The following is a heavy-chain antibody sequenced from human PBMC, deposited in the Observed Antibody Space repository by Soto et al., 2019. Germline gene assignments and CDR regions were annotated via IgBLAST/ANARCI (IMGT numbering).Heavy chain of an antibody. V-gene: IGHV1-18*04. CDR3: PRAPKGNGTVVTRYAFDI. J-gene: IGHJ3*02. CDR2: ISVYNGNT. Sequence: QVQLVQSGDEVKKPGASVKVSCKAYGYAFTSYGISWVRLAPGQGLGWMGWISVYNGNTNYAQKHQGRVTMTTDTSTHTASMELRSPRSDVTAVYYCPRAPKGNGTVVTRYAFDIWGQGTMVTASS. CDR1: GYAFTSYG. D-gene: IGHD2-21*02.